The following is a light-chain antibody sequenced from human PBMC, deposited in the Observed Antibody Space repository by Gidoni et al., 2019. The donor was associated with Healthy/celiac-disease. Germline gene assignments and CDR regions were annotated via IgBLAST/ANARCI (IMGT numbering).Light chain of an antibody. J-gene: IGLJ1*01. CDR2: QDS. Sequence: SYELTQPPSVSVSPGQTASNTCSGDKLGDKYACWYQQKTGQYPVLVIYQDSKRPSGIPERFSGSNSGNTATLTISGTQAMDEADYYCQAWDSSTAIFGTGTKVTVL. CDR3: QAWDSSTAI. V-gene: IGLV3-1*01. CDR1: KLGDKY.